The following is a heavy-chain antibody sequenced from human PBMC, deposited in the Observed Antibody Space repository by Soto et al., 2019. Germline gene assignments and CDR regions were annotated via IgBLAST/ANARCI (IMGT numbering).Heavy chain of an antibody. CDR2: IIPIFGTA. CDR1: GGTFSSYA. Sequence: SVKVSCKASGGTFSSYAISWVLQAPGQGLEWMGGIIPIFGTANYAQKFQGRVTITADESTSTAYMELSSLRSEDTAVYYCARWGYYYDSSGYYPGVDPWGQGILVTVSS. J-gene: IGHJ5*02. D-gene: IGHD3-22*01. CDR3: ARWGYYYDSSGYYPGVDP. V-gene: IGHV1-69*13.